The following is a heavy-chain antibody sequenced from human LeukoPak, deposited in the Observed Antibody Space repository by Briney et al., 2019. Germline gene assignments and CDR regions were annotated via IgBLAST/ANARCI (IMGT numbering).Heavy chain of an antibody. D-gene: IGHD5-12*01. CDR2: INPNSGGT. V-gene: IGHV1-2*02. CDR1: GYTFTGYC. CDR3: ARYSGYDPFDY. J-gene: IGHJ4*02. Sequence: EASVKVSCKASGYTFTGYCMHWVRQAPGQGLEWMGWINPNSGGTHYAQKFQGRVTMTRDTSMSTAYMELSRLRSDDTAVYYCARYSGYDPFDYWGQGTLVTVSA.